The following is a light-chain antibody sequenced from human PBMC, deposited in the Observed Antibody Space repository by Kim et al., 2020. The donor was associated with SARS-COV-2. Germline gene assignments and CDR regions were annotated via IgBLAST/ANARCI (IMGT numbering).Light chain of an antibody. CDR1: QSVKNR. CDR3: QQYNDWPLLT. V-gene: IGKV3-15*01. CDR2: GAS. J-gene: IGKJ4*01. Sequence: EIVLTQSPGTLSVSPGERVTLSCRASQSVKNRLAWYQQRPGQAPRLLIYGASTRATDISARFSGSGSGTEFTLTIRSLQSEDLAVYYCQQYNDWPLLTFGGGTKVDIK.